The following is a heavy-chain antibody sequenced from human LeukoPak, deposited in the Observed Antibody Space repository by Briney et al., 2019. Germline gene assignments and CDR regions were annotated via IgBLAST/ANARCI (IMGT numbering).Heavy chain of an antibody. J-gene: IGHJ4*02. CDR1: GGPFSGYY. CDR2: INHSGSA. Sequence: SETLSLTCAVYGGPFSGYYWSWIRQPPGKGLEWIGEINHSGSANYNPSLKSRVTISVDMSKNQFSLKLSSVTAADTAVYHCARARGDYYDSTGYYSAFDYWGQGTLVTVSS. D-gene: IGHD3-22*01. V-gene: IGHV4-34*01. CDR3: ARARGDYYDSTGYYSAFDY.